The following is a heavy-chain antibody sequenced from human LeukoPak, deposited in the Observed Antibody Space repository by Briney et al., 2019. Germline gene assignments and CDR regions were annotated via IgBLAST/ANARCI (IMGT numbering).Heavy chain of an antibody. J-gene: IGHJ5*02. D-gene: IGHD6-13*01. CDR3: ARGITAAGNVNWFDP. CDR1: GGSVSSYY. V-gene: IGHV4-4*07. Sequence: SETLSLTCTVSGGSVSSYYWSWIRQPAGKGLEWIGRIYSSGTTNYNPTLKSRVTMSVDTSKNHFSLKLSSVTAADTAVYYCARGITAAGNVNWFDPWGQGTLVTVSS. CDR2: IYSSGTT.